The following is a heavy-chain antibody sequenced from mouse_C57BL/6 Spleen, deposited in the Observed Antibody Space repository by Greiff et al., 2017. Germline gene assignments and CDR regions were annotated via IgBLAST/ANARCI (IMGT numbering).Heavy chain of an antibody. V-gene: IGHV1-80*01. CDR3: ANYYGSSYLSDV. CDR2: IYPGDGDT. CDR1: GYAFSSYW. D-gene: IGHD1-1*01. Sequence: QVQLQQSGAELVKPGASVKISCKASGYAFSSYWLNWVKQRPGTGLEWIGQIYPGDGDTNYNGKFKGKATLTADKSSSTAYMQLSSLTSEDSAVYFCANYYGSSYLSDVWGTGTTVTVSS. J-gene: IGHJ1*03.